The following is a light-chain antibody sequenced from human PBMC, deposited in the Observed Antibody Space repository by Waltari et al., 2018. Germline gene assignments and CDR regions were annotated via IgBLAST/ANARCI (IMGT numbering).Light chain of an antibody. CDR3: QQSTSIPLT. CDR1: QSVLYSSNNKNY. V-gene: IGKV4-1*01. CDR2: WAS. Sequence: DIVMTQSPDSLAVSLGERATINCKSSQSVLYSSNNKNYLAWYQQKPGQPPKLLICWASIRESGVPDRFSGSGSGTDFTLTISSLQPEDFATYYCQQSTSIPLTFGGGTKVDIK. J-gene: IGKJ4*01.